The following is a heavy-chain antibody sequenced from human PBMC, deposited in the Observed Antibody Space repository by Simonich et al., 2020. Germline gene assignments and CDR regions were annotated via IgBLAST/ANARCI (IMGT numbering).Heavy chain of an antibody. J-gene: IGHJ4*02. Sequence: QVQLVQSGAEVKKPGASVKVSCKASGYTFTSYAMHWVRQAPGQRLEWMGWINAGKGNTKYSQKFQGRVNMTRDTSASTAYMELSSLRSEDTAVYYCARHQEGLYYFDYWGQGTLVTVSS. CDR1: GYTFTSYA. CDR3: ARHQEGLYYFDY. CDR2: INAGKGNT. V-gene: IGHV1-3*01.